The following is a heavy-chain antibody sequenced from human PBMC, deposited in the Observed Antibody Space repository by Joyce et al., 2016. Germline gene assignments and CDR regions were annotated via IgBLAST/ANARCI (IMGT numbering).Heavy chain of an antibody. J-gene: IGHJ4*02. CDR2: IFHSGTS. Sequence: QVQLQESGPGLVKPSQTLSLTCTVSGGAISSDDYSWHWIRQPPGKGLEWIGFIFHSGTSYYNPSLKSRVTISSDTSKNQFSLELTSVTAADTAVYYCAGHTKPGSFDSWGQGALVPVSS. CDR1: GGAISSDDYS. D-gene: IGHD3-10*01. CDR3: AGHTKPGSFDS. V-gene: IGHV4-30-4*01.